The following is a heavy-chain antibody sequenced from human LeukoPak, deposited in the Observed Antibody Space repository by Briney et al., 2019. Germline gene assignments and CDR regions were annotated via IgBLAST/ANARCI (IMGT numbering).Heavy chain of an antibody. CDR2: ISAYNGNT. CDR1: GFTFINYA. CDR3: ARGGPYYDYVWGSYTFDY. D-gene: IGHD3-16*01. J-gene: IGHJ4*02. Sequence: ASVKVSCKASGFTFINYAMQWVRQAPGQRLEWMGWISAYNGNTNYAQKLQGRVTMTTDTSTSTAYMELRSLRSDDTAVYYCARGGPYYDYVWGSYTFDYWGQGTLVTVSS. V-gene: IGHV1-18*01.